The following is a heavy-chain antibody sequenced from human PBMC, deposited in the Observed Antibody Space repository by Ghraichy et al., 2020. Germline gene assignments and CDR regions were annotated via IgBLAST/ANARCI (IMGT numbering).Heavy chain of an antibody. CDR3: AREGKVGCTGGGCYPVDY. CDR1: GFTFSDYY. CDR2: ISSSTNTI. D-gene: IGHD2-15*01. Sequence: GGSLRLSCAASGFTFSDYYMSWIRQAPGKGLEWISYISSSTNTIFYADSVKGRFTVSRDNAKNSLYLQMNSLRVEDTAIYYCAREGKVGCTGGGCYPVDYWGQGTLVTVSS. J-gene: IGHJ4*02. V-gene: IGHV3-11*01.